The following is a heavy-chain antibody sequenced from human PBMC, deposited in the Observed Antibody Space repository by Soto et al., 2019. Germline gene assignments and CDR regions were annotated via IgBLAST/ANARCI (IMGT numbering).Heavy chain of an antibody. CDR2: ISDDGSNK. J-gene: IGHJ4*02. V-gene: IGHV3-30*18. CDR1: RFTFSSYG. D-gene: IGHD6-19*01. Sequence: QVQLVESGGGVVQPGRSLRLSCAASRFTFSSYGMHWVRQAPGKGLEWVAIISDDGSNKYYADSVKGRFTISRDNSMNTLYLQMNSLRAEDKALYYCAKDSGIAVPGTVLGVFDYWGQGTLVTVSS. CDR3: AKDSGIAVPGTVLGVFDY.